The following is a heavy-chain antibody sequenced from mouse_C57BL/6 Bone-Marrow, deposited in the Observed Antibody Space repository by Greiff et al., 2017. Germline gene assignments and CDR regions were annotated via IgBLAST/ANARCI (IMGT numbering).Heavy chain of an antibody. CDR2: ISDGGSYT. D-gene: IGHD2-4*01. J-gene: IGHJ2*01. CDR3: ARERLDYFDY. Sequence: EVQLVESGGGLVKPGGSLKLSCAASGFTFSSYAMSWVRQTPEKRLEWVATISDGGSYTYYPDNVKGRFTISRDNAKNNLYLQMSHLKSEDTAMYYCARERLDYFDYGGQGTTLTVSS. V-gene: IGHV5-4*01. CDR1: GFTFSSYA.